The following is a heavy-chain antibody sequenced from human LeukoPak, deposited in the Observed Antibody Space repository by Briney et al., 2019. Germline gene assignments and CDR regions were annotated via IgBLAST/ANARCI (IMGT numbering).Heavy chain of an antibody. CDR3: ASNRITGTTWGWNYFDY. J-gene: IGHJ4*02. D-gene: IGHD1-20*01. V-gene: IGHV1-69*13. CDR2: IIPIFGTA. Sequence: ASVKVSCKASGGTFSSYAISWVRQAPGQGLEWMGGIIPIFGTANYAQKFQGRVTITADESTSTAYMELSSLRSEDTAVYYCASNRITGTTWGWNYFDYWGQGTLVTVSS. CDR1: GGTFSSYA.